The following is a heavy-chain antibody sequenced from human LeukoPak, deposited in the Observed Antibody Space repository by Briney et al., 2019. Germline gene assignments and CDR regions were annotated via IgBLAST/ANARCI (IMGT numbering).Heavy chain of an antibody. D-gene: IGHD3-10*01. CDR2: IYYSGST. CDR1: GGSISSSSYC. V-gene: IGHV4-39*01. Sequence: ASETLSLTCTVSGGSISSSSYCWGWIRQPPGKGLEWIGSIYYSGSTYYNPSLKSRVTISVDTSKNQFSLKLSSVTAADTAVYYCARRGRGSGSYYRDAFGIWGQGTMVTVSS. CDR3: ARRGRGSGSYYRDAFGI. J-gene: IGHJ3*02.